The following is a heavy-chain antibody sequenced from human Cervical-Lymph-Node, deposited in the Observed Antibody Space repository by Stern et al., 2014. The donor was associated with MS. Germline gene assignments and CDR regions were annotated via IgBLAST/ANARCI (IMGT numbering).Heavy chain of an antibody. J-gene: IGHJ5*02. Sequence: QVQLVQSGSELKKPGASVKVSCKASGYTFTSYSINWVRQAPGQGLEWLGWINTDTGDPTYAPGLTGRCVFSLDTSISTAFMQISSLQTEDTAVYYCARKACTSGCFWLDPWGQGTLVTVSS. CDR3: ARKACTSGCFWLDP. V-gene: IGHV7-4-1*02. CDR1: GYTFTSYS. CDR2: INTDTGDP. D-gene: IGHD2-8*01.